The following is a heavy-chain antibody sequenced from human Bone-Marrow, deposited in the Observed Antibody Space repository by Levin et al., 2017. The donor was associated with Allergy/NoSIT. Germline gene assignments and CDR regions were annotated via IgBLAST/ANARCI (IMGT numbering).Heavy chain of an antibody. Sequence: PGGSLRLSCAASGFTFSSYAMSWVRQAPGKGLEWVSAISGSGGSTYYADSVKGRFTISRDNSKNTLYLQMNSLRAEDTAVYYCAKSKALPDRYASDYWGQGTLVTVSS. J-gene: IGHJ4*02. V-gene: IGHV3-23*01. D-gene: IGHD5-18*01. CDR1: GFTFSSYA. CDR3: AKSKALPDRYASDY. CDR2: ISGSGGST.